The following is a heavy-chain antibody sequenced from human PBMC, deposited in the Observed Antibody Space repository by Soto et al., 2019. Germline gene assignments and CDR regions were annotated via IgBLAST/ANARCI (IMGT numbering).Heavy chain of an antibody. CDR3: AKSRSRYSSSSGMDV. V-gene: IGHV3-23*01. Sequence: SGGSLRLSCAASGFTFSSYAMSWVRQAPGKGLEWVSAISGSGGSTYYADSVRGRFTISRDNSKNTLYLQMNSLRAEDTAVYYCAKSRSRYSSSSGMDVWGQGTTVTVSS. CDR1: GFTFSSYA. CDR2: ISGSGGST. D-gene: IGHD6-6*01. J-gene: IGHJ6*02.